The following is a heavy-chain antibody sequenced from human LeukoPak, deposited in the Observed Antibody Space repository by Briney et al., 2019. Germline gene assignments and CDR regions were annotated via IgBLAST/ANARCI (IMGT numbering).Heavy chain of an antibody. CDR1: GFTFGGSG. CDR3: TRPSSRFCSRPSCYWDS. D-gene: IGHD2-2*01. CDR2: IRNKANSYAT. J-gene: IGHJ4*02. Sequence: GGSLRLSCVTSGFTFGGSGMHWVRQASGKGLEWVGHIRNKANSYATAYAASVRDSFTISRDDSKNTAFLQRNSLKAEDTAMYYCTRPSSRFCSRPSCYWDSRGQGTMVTVSS. V-gene: IGHV3-73*01.